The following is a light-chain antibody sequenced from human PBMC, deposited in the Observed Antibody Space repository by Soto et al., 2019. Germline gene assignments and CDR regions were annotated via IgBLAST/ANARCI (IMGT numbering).Light chain of an antibody. CDR2: GAS. J-gene: IGKJ1*01. Sequence: EIVLTQYAATLSLSPGERSTLSCRASQSVSSSFLAWYPQKPGQAPRLLIYGASSRATGIPDRFSGSGSGTDFTLTISRLEPEDFAVYYCQQCGSSPETFGQGTKVDIK. V-gene: IGKV3-20*01. CDR1: QSVSSSF. CDR3: QQCGSSPET.